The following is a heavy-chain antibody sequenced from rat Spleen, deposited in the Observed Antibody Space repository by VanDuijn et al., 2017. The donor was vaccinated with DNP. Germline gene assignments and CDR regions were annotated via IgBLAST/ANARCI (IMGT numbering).Heavy chain of an antibody. D-gene: IGHD1-6*01. Sequence: EVQLVESGGGLVQPGRSLKLSCAASGFTFSNYYMAWVHQAPKKGLEWVATISTSGSRTYYPDSVKGRFTISRDNAKSSLYLQMNSLKSEDTATYYCTTSAYTTDYYYVNWFAYWGQGTLVTVSS. CDR1: GFTFSNYY. J-gene: IGHJ3*01. V-gene: IGHV5-27*01. CDR3: TTSAYTTDYYYVNWFAY. CDR2: ISTSGSRT.